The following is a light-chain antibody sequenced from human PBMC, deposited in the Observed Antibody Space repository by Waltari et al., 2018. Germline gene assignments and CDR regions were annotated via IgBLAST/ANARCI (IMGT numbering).Light chain of an antibody. V-gene: IGKV3-11*01. CDR1: QSISNH. Sequence: EIVLTQSPATRSLSSGERATLPCWASQSISNHIAWYQQKPGQAPRLLVYDASNRATGVPARFSGSGSGTDFTLTIGSLEPEDFAMYYCQHGHSLPLSFGGGTKVEV. CDR2: DAS. J-gene: IGKJ4*01. CDR3: QHGHSLPLS.